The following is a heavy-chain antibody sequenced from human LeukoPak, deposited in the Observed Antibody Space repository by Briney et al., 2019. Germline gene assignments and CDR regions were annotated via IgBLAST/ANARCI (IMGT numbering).Heavy chain of an antibody. V-gene: IGHV3-23*01. CDR3: GIRDTSDYYVF. CDR1: GFAFSDYE. J-gene: IGHJ4*02. D-gene: IGHD3-22*01. CDR2: TGSNGVT. Sequence: QPGGSLRLSCASSGFAFSDYEMNWVRQAPGKGLEWVSATGSNGVTYYADSVKGRFTISRDNSKNALYLQMNGLRADDTAVYYCGIRDTSDYYVFWGQGTLVTVSS.